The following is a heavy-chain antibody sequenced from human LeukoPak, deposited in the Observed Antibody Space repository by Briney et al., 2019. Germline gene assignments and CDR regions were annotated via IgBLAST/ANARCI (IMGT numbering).Heavy chain of an antibody. V-gene: IGHV3-33*06. CDR2: IWSDGTEK. Sequence: GGSLRLSCAASGFTYSHYGMHWVRQAPGKGLEWVAVIWSDGTEKYYGDAVKGRFTISRDNSRNTLYLQMNSLRGEDAAVYYCAKDAQRGFDYSNSLEYWGQGTLVTVSS. CDR3: AKDAQRGFDYSNSLEY. J-gene: IGHJ4*02. CDR1: GFTYSHYG. D-gene: IGHD4-11*01.